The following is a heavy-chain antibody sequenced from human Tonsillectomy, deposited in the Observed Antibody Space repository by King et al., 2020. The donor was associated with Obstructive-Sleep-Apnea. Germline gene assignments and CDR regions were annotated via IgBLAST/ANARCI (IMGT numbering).Heavy chain of an antibody. CDR1: GLSFTYAW. V-gene: IGHV3-15*01. CDR2: IKSNPGGGTA. Sequence: EVQLVESGGDLVNPGGSLTLSCAASGLSFTYAWMNWVRQAPGKGLEWVGRIKSNPGGGTADYAAPVKGRFTISRDDSKNTLYLQMSSLKTEDTAVYYCTHLSDFYYTMAVWVQGTTVTVSS. CDR3: THLSDFYYTMAV. J-gene: IGHJ6*02.